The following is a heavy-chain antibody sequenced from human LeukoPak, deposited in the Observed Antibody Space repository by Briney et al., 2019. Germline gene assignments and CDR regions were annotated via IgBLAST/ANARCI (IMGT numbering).Heavy chain of an antibody. CDR1: GFTVSSNY. J-gene: IGHJ4*02. D-gene: IGHD2-2*02. CDR3: AREKCSSTSCYTGGIDY. V-gene: IGHV3-66*02. CDR2: IYSGGST. Sequence: GGSLRLSCAASGFTVSSNYMSWVRQAPGKGLEWVSVIYSGGSTYYADSVKGRFTISRDNSKNTLYLQMNSLRAEDTAVYYCAREKCSSTSCYTGGIDYWGQGTLVTVSS.